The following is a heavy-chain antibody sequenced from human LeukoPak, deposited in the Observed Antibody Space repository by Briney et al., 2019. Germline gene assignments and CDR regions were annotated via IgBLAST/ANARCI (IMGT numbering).Heavy chain of an antibody. Sequence: GGSLRLSCTVSGFSFGDYAMSWVRQAPGKGLEWVGFIRSKAYGGTPEYAASVEGRFTISRDDSKSIAYLQMNSLKTEDTAVYFCTRARGYSYGYIDYWGQGTLVTVSS. D-gene: IGHD5-18*01. V-gene: IGHV3-49*04. CDR3: TRARGYSYGYIDY. CDR2: IRSKAYGGTP. J-gene: IGHJ4*02. CDR1: GFSFGDYA.